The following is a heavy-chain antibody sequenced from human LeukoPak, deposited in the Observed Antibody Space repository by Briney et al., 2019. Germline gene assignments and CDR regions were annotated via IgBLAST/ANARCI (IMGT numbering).Heavy chain of an antibody. J-gene: IGHJ5*02. CDR1: GGTFSSYA. CDR2: IIPIFGTA. D-gene: IGHD2-2*01. V-gene: IGHV1-69*05. CDR3: ARDREGYCSCTSCYWFDP. Sequence: SVKVSCKASGGTFSSYAISWVRQAPGQGLEWMGRIIPIFGTANYAQKFQGRVTITTDESTSTAYMELGSLRSADTAVYYCARDREGYCSCTSCYWFDPWGQGTLVTVSS.